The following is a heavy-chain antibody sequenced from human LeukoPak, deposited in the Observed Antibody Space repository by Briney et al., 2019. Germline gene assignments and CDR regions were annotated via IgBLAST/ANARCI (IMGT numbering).Heavy chain of an antibody. CDR2: IYYSGST. D-gene: IGHD3-22*01. J-gene: IGHJ5*02. V-gene: IGHV4-30-4*08. Sequence: SQTLSLTCTVSGGSISSGDYYWRWLRQPPGKGLEWIGYIYYSGSTYYNPSLKSRVTISVDTSKNQFSLKLSSVTAADTAVYYCARAYYYDSSGYYTNWFDPWGQGTLVTVSS. CDR1: GGSISSGDYY. CDR3: ARAYYYDSSGYYTNWFDP.